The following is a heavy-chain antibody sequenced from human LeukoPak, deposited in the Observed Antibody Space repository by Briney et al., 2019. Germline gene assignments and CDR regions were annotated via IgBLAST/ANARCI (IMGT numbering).Heavy chain of an antibody. CDR3: ARDRGYTFDY. V-gene: IGHV3-74*01. D-gene: IGHD3-22*01. CDR2: IKSDGSDT. CDR1: GFTFSSYG. Sequence: PGGSLRLSCAASGFTFSSYGMHWVRQAPGKGLVWVSRIKSDGSDTTYTDSVKGRFTISRDNAKNTLYLQMNSLSAEDTAMYFCARDRGYTFDYWGQGTLVTVSS. J-gene: IGHJ4*02.